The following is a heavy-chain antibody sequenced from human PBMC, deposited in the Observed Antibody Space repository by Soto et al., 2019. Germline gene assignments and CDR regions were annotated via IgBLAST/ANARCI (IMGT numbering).Heavy chain of an antibody. D-gene: IGHD4-17*01. V-gene: IGHV1-69*01. CDR1: GGAFGRYS. CDR2: VIPVFNTS. J-gene: IGHJ4*02. Sequence: QVQLEQSGPEVKRPGTSVKVSCKASGGAFGRYSVSWVRQAPGQGLEWIGGVIPVFNTSNYSLKFQGRVAFFGGLSTSLIFMEPPSLASGDPALYYCARGDEMTAVTIFEFWGQGTLVSVSS. CDR3: ARGDEMTAVTIFEF.